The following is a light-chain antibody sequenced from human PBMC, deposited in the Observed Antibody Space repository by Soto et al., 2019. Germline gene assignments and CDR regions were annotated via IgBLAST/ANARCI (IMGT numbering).Light chain of an antibody. CDR3: GGWDDSLSGPV. CDR1: SSNLGSNT. J-gene: IGLJ2*01. V-gene: IGLV1-44*01. CDR2: SNN. Sequence: QLVLTQPPSASGTPGQRVIISCSGTSSNLGSNTANWYQQFPGTAPKVLIYSNNERPSRVPDRFSGSKSGTSASLAISGLRSEDEADYYCGGWDDSLSGPVFGGGTKVTVL.